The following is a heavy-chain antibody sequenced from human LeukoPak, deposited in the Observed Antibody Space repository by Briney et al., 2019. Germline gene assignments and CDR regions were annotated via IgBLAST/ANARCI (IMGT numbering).Heavy chain of an antibody. V-gene: IGHV1-2*02. D-gene: IGHD2-15*01. Sequence: ASVKVSCKASGYTFTGYHMHWVRQAPGQGLEWMGWLNPNSGDTSYAQNFQGRVTMTSDTSITTAYMELSGLRSDDTAVYYCARRECSGGSCYSAGFDYWGQGTLVTVSS. CDR1: GYTFTGYH. CDR2: LNPNSGDT. CDR3: ARRECSGGSCYSAGFDY. J-gene: IGHJ4*02.